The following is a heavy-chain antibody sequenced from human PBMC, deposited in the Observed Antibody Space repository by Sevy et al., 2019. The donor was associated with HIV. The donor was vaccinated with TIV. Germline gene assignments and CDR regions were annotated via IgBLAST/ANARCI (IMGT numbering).Heavy chain of an antibody. Sequence: GGSLRLSCRASGFTFDDYAMSWFRQAPGKGLEWVAFITRNSYEAYGGTAEYAASVKGRFIISRDDSKSVAYLQMNSLKSEDTAVYYCTRGLATADTPEYYFDYWGQRTLVTVSS. CDR2: ITRNSYEAYGGTA. CDR1: GFTFDDYA. J-gene: IGHJ4*02. V-gene: IGHV3-49*03. CDR3: TRGLATADTPEYYFDY. D-gene: IGHD5-12*01.